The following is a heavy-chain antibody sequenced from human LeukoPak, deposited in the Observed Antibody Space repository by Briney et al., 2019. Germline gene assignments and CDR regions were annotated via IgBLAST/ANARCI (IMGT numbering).Heavy chain of an antibody. Sequence: SETLSLTCTVSGGSISSYYWGWIRQPPGKGLEWIGGIYYSGNTYYNPSLKSRVTISVDTSKNQFSLKLSSVTAADTAVYYCARLGAGPTYYDFWSGYSSFYFDYWGQGTLVTVSS. D-gene: IGHD3-3*01. CDR2: IYYSGNT. CDR1: GGSISSYY. CDR3: ARLGAGPTYYDFWSGYSSFYFDY. J-gene: IGHJ4*02. V-gene: IGHV4-39*01.